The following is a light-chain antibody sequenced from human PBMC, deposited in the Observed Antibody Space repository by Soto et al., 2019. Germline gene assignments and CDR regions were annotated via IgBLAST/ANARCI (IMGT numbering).Light chain of an antibody. J-gene: IGKJ2*01. CDR2: DAS. CDR3: QQYDNLPT. V-gene: IGKV1-33*01. Sequence: MTQSPATLSLSPGERATLSCRASQSVGKYLVWYQQKPGKAPKLLIYDASNLETGVPSRFSGSGSGTDFTFTISSLQPEDIATYYCQQYDNLPTFGQGTKLEIK. CDR1: QSVGKY.